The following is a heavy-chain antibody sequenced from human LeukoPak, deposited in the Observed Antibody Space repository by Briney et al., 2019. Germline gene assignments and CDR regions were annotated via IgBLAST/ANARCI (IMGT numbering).Heavy chain of an antibody. CDR1: GFTFSSYS. Sequence: GGSLRLSCAASGFTFSSYSMNWVRQAPGKGLEWAASISSSSGYIYCADSVKGRFTISRDNAKNALYLQMSSLRAEDTAVYYCARDAFDPWGQGTLVTVSS. CDR2: ISSSSGYI. J-gene: IGHJ5*02. CDR3: ARDAFDP. V-gene: IGHV3-21*01.